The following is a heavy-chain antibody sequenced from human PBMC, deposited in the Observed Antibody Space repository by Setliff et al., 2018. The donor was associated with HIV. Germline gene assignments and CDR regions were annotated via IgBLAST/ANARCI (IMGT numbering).Heavy chain of an antibody. V-gene: IGHV1-2*02. CDR2: INPNSGGT. CDR3: ARDPALTYSGYVYWYFDL. D-gene: IGHD5-12*01. J-gene: IGHJ2*01. CDR1: GYSFAAYY. Sequence: ASVKVSCKAAGYSFAAYYIHWVRQAPGQGLEWMGWINPNSGGTNYAQKFQGRVTLTRDTSISTANMEPSGLRSDDTAVYYCARDPALTYSGYVYWYFDLWGRGTLVTVSS.